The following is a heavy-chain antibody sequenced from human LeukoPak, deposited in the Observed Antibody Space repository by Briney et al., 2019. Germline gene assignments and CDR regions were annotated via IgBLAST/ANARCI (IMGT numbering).Heavy chain of an antibody. CDR1: GYSFTTYR. V-gene: IGHV5-51*01. Sequence: GESLKISCKGSGYSFTTYRIGWVRQMPGKGLEWKGVVSPGDSDTRYSPSFQGQVTISADKSISTAYLQWSSLKASDTAMYYCARHLDDSSGYYYRTMYYFDYWGQGTLVTVSS. CDR2: VSPGDSDT. D-gene: IGHD3-22*01. CDR3: ARHLDDSSGYYYRTMYYFDY. J-gene: IGHJ4*02.